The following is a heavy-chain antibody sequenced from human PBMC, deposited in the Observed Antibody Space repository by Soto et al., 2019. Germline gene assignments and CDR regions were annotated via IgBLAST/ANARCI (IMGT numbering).Heavy chain of an antibody. CDR2: ISYDGRNK. J-gene: IGHJ6*02. CDR3: VKDGSSGWPYYYGLDV. V-gene: IGHV3-30*18. D-gene: IGHD6-19*01. CDR1: GFTFSSYG. Sequence: QVQLVESGGGGVQPGRSLRLSCAAAGFTFSSYGIHGVRQAPGKGLEWVAVISYDGRNKYYADSVKGRFTIARDNSKNTLYLHMRSLRAEDTAVYYCVKDGSSGWPYYYGLDVWGQGTTVTVSS.